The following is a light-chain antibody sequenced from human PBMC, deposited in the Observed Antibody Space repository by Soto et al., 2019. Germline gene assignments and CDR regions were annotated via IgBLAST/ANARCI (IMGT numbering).Light chain of an antibody. V-gene: IGKV3-20*01. Sequence: EMGMTPSPGTPTVSPGESATPSWRASQSVDGYLAWYQQKAGQAPRLAIYGASNRATGIPDRFSGSGSGTDFTLTISRLEPEDFAVYYCQQYSSAPLTFGQGTKVDIK. CDR2: GAS. CDR3: QQYSSAPLT. J-gene: IGKJ1*01. CDR1: QSVDGY.